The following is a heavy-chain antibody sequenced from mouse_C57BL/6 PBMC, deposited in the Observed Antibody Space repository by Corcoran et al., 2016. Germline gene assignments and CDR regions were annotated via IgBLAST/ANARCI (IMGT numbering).Heavy chain of an antibody. J-gene: IGHJ1*03. CDR2: IYPGSGNT. CDR3: AREAYYGSSYGYFDV. CDR1: GYTFTDYY. D-gene: IGHD1-1*01. Sequence: VQLKQSGAELVRPGASVKLSCKASGYTFTDYYINWVKQRPGQGLEWIARIYPGSGNTYYNEKFKGKATLTAEKSSSTAYMQLSSLTSEDSAVYFCAREAYYGSSYGYFDVWGTGTTVTVSS. V-gene: IGHV1-76*01.